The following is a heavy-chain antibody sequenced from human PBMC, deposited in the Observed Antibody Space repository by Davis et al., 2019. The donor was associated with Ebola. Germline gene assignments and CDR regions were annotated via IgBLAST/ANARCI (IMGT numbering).Heavy chain of an antibody. CDR2: ISYDGSNK. Sequence: GESLKISCAASGFTFSSYGMHWVRQAPGKGLEWVAVISYDGSNKYYADSVKGRFTISRDNSKNTLYLQMNSLRAEDTAVYYCANGYMDYYYGMDVWGQGTTVTVSS. V-gene: IGHV3-30*18. D-gene: IGHD5-18*01. J-gene: IGHJ6*02. CDR3: ANGYMDYYYGMDV. CDR1: GFTFSSYG.